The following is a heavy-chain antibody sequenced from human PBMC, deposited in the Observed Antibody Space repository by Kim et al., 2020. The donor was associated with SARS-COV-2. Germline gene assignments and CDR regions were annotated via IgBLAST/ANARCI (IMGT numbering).Heavy chain of an antibody. V-gene: IGHV3-21*01. CDR3: ARAGYSYGSGTDVDY. D-gene: IGHD3-10*01. Sequence: DSAKGRFTISRDNAKNTLYLQMNSLRAEDTAVYYCARAGYSYGSGTDVDYWGQGTLVTVSS. J-gene: IGHJ4*02.